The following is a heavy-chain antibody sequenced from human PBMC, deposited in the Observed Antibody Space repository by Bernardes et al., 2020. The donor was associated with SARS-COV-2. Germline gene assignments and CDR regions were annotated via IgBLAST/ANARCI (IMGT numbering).Heavy chain of an antibody. Sequence: GGSLRLSRVASEITFSSYGMAWVRQSPEKGLEWVSSISRGADLTYYADSVKARFTVSRDNSKNTLYLQMNSLRAEDTALYYCAVIVVSGDWYFDYWGPGSLVTVS. CDR3: AVIVVSGDWYFDY. J-gene: IGHJ4*02. CDR2: ISRGADLT. D-gene: IGHD6-19*01. V-gene: IGHV3-23*01. CDR1: EITFSSYG.